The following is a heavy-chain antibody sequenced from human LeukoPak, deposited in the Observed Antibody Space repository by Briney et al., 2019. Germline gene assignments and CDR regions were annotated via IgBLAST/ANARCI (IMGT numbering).Heavy chain of an antibody. J-gene: IGHJ3*02. CDR3: TGEFEAFDI. Sequence: ASVKVSCKASGYTFTGYYMHWVRQAPGQGLEWMGGIIPIFGTANYAQKFQGRVTITADESTSTAYMELCSLRSEDTAVYYCTGEFEAFDIWGQGTMVTVSS. V-gene: IGHV1-69*13. CDR2: IIPIFGTA. D-gene: IGHD3-10*01. CDR1: GYTFTGYY.